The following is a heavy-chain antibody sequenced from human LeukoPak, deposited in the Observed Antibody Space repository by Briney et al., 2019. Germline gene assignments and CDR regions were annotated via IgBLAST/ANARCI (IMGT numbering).Heavy chain of an antibody. V-gene: IGHV3-13*04. CDR3: ARDGRPFDI. CDR1: GFVFSSYD. J-gene: IGHJ3*02. Sequence: GGSLRLSCAASGFVFSSYDMHWVRQGTGKGLEWVSAISSAGDTYYPASVKGRFTISRENAKNSLYLQMNSLRAGDTAVYYCARDGRPFDIWGQGTMVTVSS. CDR2: ISSAGDT.